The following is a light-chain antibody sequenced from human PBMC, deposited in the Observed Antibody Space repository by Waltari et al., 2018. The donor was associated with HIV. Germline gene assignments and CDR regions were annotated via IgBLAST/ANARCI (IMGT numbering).Light chain of an antibody. CDR2: EDS. CDR3: CSYAGTITPYV. CDR1: NSDVGSYNL. J-gene: IGLJ1*01. V-gene: IGLV2-23*01. Sequence: SALTQPASVSGSPGQSLTISRTGTNSDVGSYNLVSWYQQPPGKAPKLMIYEDSKRPSGISNRFSGSKSGNTASLTISGLQAEDEAEYFCCSYAGTITPYVFGIGTKVTVL.